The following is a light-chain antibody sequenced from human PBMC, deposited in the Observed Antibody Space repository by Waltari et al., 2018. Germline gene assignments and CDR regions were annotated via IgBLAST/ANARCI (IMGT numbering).Light chain of an antibody. CDR2: NGD. CDR3: QSYDNTNFVA. CDR1: SGSIGNYY. V-gene: IGLV6-57*04. Sequence: NFVLAQPHSMSESPGKTITISCTRSSGSIGNYYVQWYQKRPGSAPTPLIYNGDQRPSWVPDRFSGSIDVSSNSASLTISGLRTEDEADYYCQSYDNTNFVAFGGGTKVTVL. J-gene: IGLJ2*01.